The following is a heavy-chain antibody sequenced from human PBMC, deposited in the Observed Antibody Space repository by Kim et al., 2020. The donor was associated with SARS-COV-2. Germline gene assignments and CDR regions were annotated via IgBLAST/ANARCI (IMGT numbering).Heavy chain of an antibody. Sequence: GGSLRLSCAASGFTFSSYAMSWVRQAPGKGLEWVSAISGSGGSTYYADSVKGRFTISRDNSKNTLYLQMNSLRAEDTAVYYCAKDLYHSIDYGDYYAHAFDIWGQGTMVTVSS. V-gene: IGHV3-23*01. CDR3: AKDLYHSIDYGDYYAHAFDI. CDR1: GFTFSSYA. D-gene: IGHD4-17*01. CDR2: ISGSGGST. J-gene: IGHJ3*02.